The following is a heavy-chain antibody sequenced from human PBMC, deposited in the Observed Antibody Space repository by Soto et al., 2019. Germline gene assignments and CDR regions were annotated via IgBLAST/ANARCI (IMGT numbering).Heavy chain of an antibody. J-gene: IGHJ4*02. CDR2: ISGGGDTT. CDR3: AKGRGGSGSLTPRVDF. V-gene: IGHV3-23*01. Sequence: VQLLESGGGLVQPGGSLRLSCVASGFTFNNYAMTWVRQAPGKGLEWLSAISGGGDTTSYADSVKGRFTVSRDGSKNTLYLQMSSLRAEDTALYYCAKGRGGSGSLTPRVDFWGQGTLVTVSS. D-gene: IGHD3-10*01. CDR1: GFTFNNYA.